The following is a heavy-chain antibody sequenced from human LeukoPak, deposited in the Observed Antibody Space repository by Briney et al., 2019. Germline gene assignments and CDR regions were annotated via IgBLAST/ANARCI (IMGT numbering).Heavy chain of an antibody. CDR3: ARGPMVRGYYFDY. V-gene: IGHV1-8*01. CDR1: GYTFTSYD. CDR2: MNPNSGNT. D-gene: IGHD3-10*01. J-gene: IGHJ4*02. Sequence: ASVKVSCKASGYTFTSYDINWVRQATGQGLEWMGWMNPNSGNTGYAQKFQGRVTMTRDTSTSTVYMELSSLRSEDTAVYYCARGPMVRGYYFDYWGQGTLVTVSS.